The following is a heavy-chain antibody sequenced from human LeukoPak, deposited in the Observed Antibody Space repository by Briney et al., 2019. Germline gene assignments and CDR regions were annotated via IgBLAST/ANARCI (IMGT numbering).Heavy chain of an antibody. V-gene: IGHV3-9*01. CDR2: ISWNSGSI. J-gene: IGHJ4*02. D-gene: IGHD5-18*01. CDR3: AKGLRGYSYAFDY. Sequence: LSLTCTVSDDSITIYYWSWIRQPPGKGLEWVSSISWNSGSIDYADSVKGRFTISRDNAKNSLYLQMNSLRAEDTALYYCAKGLRGYSYAFDYWGQGTLVTVSS. CDR1: DDSITIYY.